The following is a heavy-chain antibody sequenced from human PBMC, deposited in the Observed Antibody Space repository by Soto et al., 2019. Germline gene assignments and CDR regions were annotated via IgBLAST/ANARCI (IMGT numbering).Heavy chain of an antibody. D-gene: IGHD3-16*01. CDR2: ITWHSGTI. Sequence: EVQLVESGGGLVQPGRSLRLACAASGFTFDQYTMHWVRQAPGKGLEWVSSITWHSGTIGYADSVKGRFTISRDNAKNSLYLQMNSLRGEDTALYYCAKEMITFGDFNYYYMDVRGNGTKVTVSS. CDR3: AKEMITFGDFNYYYMDV. J-gene: IGHJ6*03. V-gene: IGHV3-9*01. CDR1: GFTFDQYT.